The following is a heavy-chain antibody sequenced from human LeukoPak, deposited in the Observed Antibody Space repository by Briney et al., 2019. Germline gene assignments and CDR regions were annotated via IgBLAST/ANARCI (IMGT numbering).Heavy chain of an antibody. J-gene: IGHJ5*02. V-gene: IGHV4-59*11. Sequence: SETLSLTCTVSGDSINSHHWNWIRQPPGKGLEWIGYMYYSGSTMYNPSLKSRVAISLGTSKNQFSLKLSSVTAADTAVYYCARDTYDYYFDPWGQGTLVTVSS. CDR3: ARDTYDYYFDP. CDR2: MYYSGST. CDR1: GDSINSHH. D-gene: IGHD5-12*01.